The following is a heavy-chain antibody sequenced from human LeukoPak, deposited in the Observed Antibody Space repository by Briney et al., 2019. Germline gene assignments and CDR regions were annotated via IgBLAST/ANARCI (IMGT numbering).Heavy chain of an antibody. CDR1: GFAFSSNA. D-gene: IGHD6-19*01. V-gene: IGHV3-23*01. Sequence: GGALTLSCAASGFAFSSNAMSWVRQAPGKGLEWVAAISGSGGGTYYADSVKGRFTISRDMSKNTLYLQMNSLRAEDTAVYYCAKPERGVAAPLYWGQGTLVTVSS. J-gene: IGHJ4*02. CDR3: AKPERGVAAPLY. CDR2: ISGSGGGT.